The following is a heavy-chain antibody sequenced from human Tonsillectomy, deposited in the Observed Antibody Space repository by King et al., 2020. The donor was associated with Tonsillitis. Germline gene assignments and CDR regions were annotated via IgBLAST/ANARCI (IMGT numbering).Heavy chain of an antibody. D-gene: IGHD7-27*01. Sequence: VQLVESGGGVVQPGRSLRLSCAASGFTFSNYGMHWVRQAPGKGLEWVAVISYDGSNKYYADSVKGRFSISRDSSKNTLYLQMNTLRAEDTAVYYCARKVNWGKDWGAFDIWGQGTMVTVSS. V-gene: IGHV3-33*05. J-gene: IGHJ3*02. CDR1: GFTFSNYG. CDR2: ISYDGSNK. CDR3: ARKVNWGKDWGAFDI.